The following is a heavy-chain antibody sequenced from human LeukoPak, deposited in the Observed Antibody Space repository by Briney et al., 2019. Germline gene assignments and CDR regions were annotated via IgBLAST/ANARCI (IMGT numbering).Heavy chain of an antibody. CDR2: IYHSGST. CDR3: ARAQTSTRITIFGVPNWFDP. Sequence: SETLSLTCTVSGYSISSGYYWGWIRQPPGKGLEWIGSIYHSGSTYYNPSLKSRVTISVDTSKNQSSLKLSSVTAADTAVYYCARAQTSTRITIFGVPNWFDPWGQGTLVTVSS. V-gene: IGHV4-38-2*02. J-gene: IGHJ5*02. D-gene: IGHD3-3*01. CDR1: GYSISSGYY.